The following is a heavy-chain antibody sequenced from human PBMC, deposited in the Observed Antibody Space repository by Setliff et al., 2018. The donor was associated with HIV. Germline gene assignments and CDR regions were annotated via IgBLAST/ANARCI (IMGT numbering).Heavy chain of an antibody. V-gene: IGHV4-38-2*01. CDR2: IYYSGST. J-gene: IGHJ3*02. D-gene: IGHD5-12*01. Sequence: PSETLSLTCAVSGYSVSGGYYWGWIRQPPGKGLEWIASIYYSGSTYYAPSLKSRVTISVDTSKNQFSLKLTSVTAADTAVYFCARVVPREVAPGGFDIWGQGTMVTVSS. CDR3: ARVVPREVAPGGFDI. CDR1: GYSVSGGYY.